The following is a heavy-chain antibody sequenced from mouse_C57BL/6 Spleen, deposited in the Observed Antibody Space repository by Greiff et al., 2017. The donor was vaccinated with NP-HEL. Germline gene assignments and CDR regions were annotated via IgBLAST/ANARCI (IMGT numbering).Heavy chain of an antibody. Sequence: QVQLQQPGTELVKPGASEKLSCKASVSTFTSSWMHWVKQRPGPGLEWIGHITPSNGCTNYNEKFKSKATLTVDKSSSTAYMQLSSLTSEDSAVYYCARIYYYGRSPYFDVWAQGPRSPSPQ. J-gene: IGHJ1*03. CDR1: VSTFTSSW. D-gene: IGHD1-1*01. CDR3: ARIYYYGRSPYFDV. V-gene: IGHV1-53*01. CDR2: ITPSNGCT.